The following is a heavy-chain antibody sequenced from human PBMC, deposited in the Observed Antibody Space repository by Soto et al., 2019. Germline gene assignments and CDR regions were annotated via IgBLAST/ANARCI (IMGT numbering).Heavy chain of an antibody. CDR1: EYSFTSYW. D-gene: IGHD5-18*01. V-gene: IGHV5-10-1*01. CDR3: ARRNSYGYYYYGMDV. J-gene: IGHJ6*02. Sequence: GESLKISCKGSEYSFTSYWISRVRQMPGKGLEWMGRIDPSDSYTNYSPSFQGHVTISADKSISTAYLQWSSLKASDTAMYYCARRNSYGYYYYGMDVWGQGTTVTVSS. CDR2: IDPSDSYT.